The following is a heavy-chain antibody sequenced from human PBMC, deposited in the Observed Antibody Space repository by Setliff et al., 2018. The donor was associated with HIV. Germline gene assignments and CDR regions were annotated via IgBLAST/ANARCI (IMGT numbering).Heavy chain of an antibody. CDR2: IIPIFGTA. CDR3: ARDSVARRTLGYYYYMDV. D-gene: IGHD6-6*01. CDR1: GGSFNSFA. Sequence: SVKVSCKASGGSFNSFAISWVRQAPGQGLEWMGGIIPIFGTARYAQKFQGRVTITADDSTSTAYMEVSSLRPEDTAVYYCARDSVARRTLGYYYYMDVWGKGTTVTVSS. J-gene: IGHJ6*03. V-gene: IGHV1-69*13.